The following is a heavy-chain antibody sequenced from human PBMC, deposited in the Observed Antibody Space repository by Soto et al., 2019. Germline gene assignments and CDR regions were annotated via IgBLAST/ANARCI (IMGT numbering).Heavy chain of an antibody. CDR3: ARGHEFGGNSDAFEG. D-gene: IGHD2-15*01. J-gene: IGHJ3*01. Sequence: QVQLVQSGAEVKKPGSSVKVSCKASGGSFSREAINWVRQAPGQGPEWMGGILPIFGTADYAQKFQGRVTITADVSTATAYMELSSLRSEDTAVYYCARGHEFGGNSDAFEGWGQGTMVTVSS. CDR1: GGSFSREA. V-gene: IGHV1-69*12. CDR2: ILPIFGTA.